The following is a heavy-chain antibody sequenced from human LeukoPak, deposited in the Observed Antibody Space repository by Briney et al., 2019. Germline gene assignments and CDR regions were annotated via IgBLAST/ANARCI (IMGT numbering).Heavy chain of an antibody. Sequence: GGSLRLSCAASGFTFSSYAMHWVRHAPGKGLEWVAVISYDGSNKYYADSVKGRFTISRDNSKNTLYLQMNSLRAEDTAVYYCARGPRYDFWSGSYMDVWGKGTTVTVSS. D-gene: IGHD3-3*01. CDR1: GFTFSSYA. CDR3: ARGPRYDFWSGSYMDV. V-gene: IGHV3-30-3*01. J-gene: IGHJ6*03. CDR2: ISYDGSNK.